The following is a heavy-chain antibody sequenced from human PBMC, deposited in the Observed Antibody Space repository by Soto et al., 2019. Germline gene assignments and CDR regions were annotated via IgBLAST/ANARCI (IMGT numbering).Heavy chain of an antibody. CDR1: GGSISSFY. V-gene: IGHV4-4*07. Sequence: PSETLSLTCTVSGGSISSFYWSWIRQPAGKGLEWIGRIYSGGRNNYNPSLKSRVTMSVDTSKNQFSLRLSSVTAADTAVYYCARRLARGVIGWFDPWGQGTLVTVSS. J-gene: IGHJ5*02. CDR2: IYSGGRN. D-gene: IGHD3-10*01. CDR3: ARRLARGVIGWFDP.